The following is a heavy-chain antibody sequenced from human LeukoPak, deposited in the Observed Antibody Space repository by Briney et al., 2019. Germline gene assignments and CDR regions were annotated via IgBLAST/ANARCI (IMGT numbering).Heavy chain of an antibody. CDR3: ANFYLDT. J-gene: IGHJ5*02. D-gene: IGHD2/OR15-2a*01. CDR1: GDTVSSNSAA. V-gene: IGHV6-1*01. CDR2: TYFRSKWYN. Sequence: SQTLSLTCAISGDTVSSNSAAWNWLRQSPSRGLEWLGRTYFRSKWYNDYAESLKGRISINPDTSKNQSSLHLNSVNPEDTAVYYCANFYLDTWSQGSLVTVPS.